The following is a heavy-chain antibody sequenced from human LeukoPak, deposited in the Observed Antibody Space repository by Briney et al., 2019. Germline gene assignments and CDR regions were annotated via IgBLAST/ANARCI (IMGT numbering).Heavy chain of an antibody. J-gene: IGHJ4*02. CDR3: ARFGMATIEGDFDY. V-gene: IGHV4-39*01. CDR2: IYYSGGT. D-gene: IGHD5-12*01. CDR1: GGSISSSSYY. Sequence: PSETLSLTCTVSGGSISSSSYYWGWIRQPPGKGLEWIGSIYYSGGTYYNPSLKSRVTISVDTSKNQFSLKLSSVTAADTAVYYCARFGMATIEGDFDYWGQGTLVTVSS.